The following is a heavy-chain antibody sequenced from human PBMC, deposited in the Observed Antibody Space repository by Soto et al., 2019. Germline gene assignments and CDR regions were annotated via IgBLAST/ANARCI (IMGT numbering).Heavy chain of an antibody. J-gene: IGHJ6*02. Sequence: GGSLRLSCAASGFTFSNNAMHWVRQAPGKGLEWVSGISGTGYVTYYADSVKGRFTISRDSSNNTLYLQMNSLRGEDTAIYYCAKARQAQSHYYYGMDVWCQGTPVTVSS. CDR2: ISGTGYVT. V-gene: IGHV3-23*01. CDR1: GFTFSNNA. D-gene: IGHD6-19*01. CDR3: AKARQAQSHYYYGMDV.